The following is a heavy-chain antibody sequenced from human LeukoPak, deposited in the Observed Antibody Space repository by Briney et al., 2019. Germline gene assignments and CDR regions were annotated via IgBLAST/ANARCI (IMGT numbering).Heavy chain of an antibody. J-gene: IGHJ5*02. V-gene: IGHV3-21*01. Sequence: GGSLRLSCAASGFTFSSYSMNWVRQAPGKGLEWVSSISSSSSYIYYADSVKGRFTISRDNAKNSLYLQMNSLRAEDTAVYYCARGTGTIFGVVIKRNWFDPWGQGTLVSVSS. CDR1: GFTFSSYS. CDR2: ISSSSSYI. CDR3: ARGTGTIFGVVIKRNWFDP. D-gene: IGHD3-3*01.